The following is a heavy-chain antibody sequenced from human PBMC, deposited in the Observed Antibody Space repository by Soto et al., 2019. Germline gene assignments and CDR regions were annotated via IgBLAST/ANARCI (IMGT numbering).Heavy chain of an antibody. D-gene: IGHD4-17*01. Sequence: ASVQVSCKASGYTFTSYDINWVRQATGQGLEWMGWMNPNSGNTGYAQKFQGRVTMTRNTSISTAYMELSSLRSEDAAVYYCARFYGDYVGWFDPWGQGTLVTVSS. V-gene: IGHV1-8*01. CDR2: MNPNSGNT. CDR3: ARFYGDYVGWFDP. CDR1: GYTFTSYD. J-gene: IGHJ5*02.